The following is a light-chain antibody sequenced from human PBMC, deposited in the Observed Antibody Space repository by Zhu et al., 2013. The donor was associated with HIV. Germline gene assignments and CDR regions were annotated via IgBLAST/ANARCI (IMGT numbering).Light chain of an antibody. CDR1: QTVYSN. J-gene: IGKJ2*03. CDR3: QQYDISPSS. CDR2: DAS. Sequence: EIVMTQFPATLSVSPGETVTLSCRASQTVYSNLAWYQHRPGQAPRLLIYDASTRAAGIPDRFSGSGSGTDFTLTISRLEPEDFAVYYCQQYDISPSSFGQGTKLEIK. V-gene: IGKV3-15*01.